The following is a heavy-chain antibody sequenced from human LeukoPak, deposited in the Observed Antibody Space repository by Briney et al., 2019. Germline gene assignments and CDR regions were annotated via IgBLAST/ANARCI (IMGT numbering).Heavy chain of an antibody. CDR3: ATEQVSASAWGFDY. J-gene: IGHJ4*02. V-gene: IGHV4-4*07. CDR2: IHTSGTT. D-gene: IGHD5/OR15-5a*01. Sequence: PSETLSLTCTVSGGSISSYLWSWIRQSAGKRLEWLGRIHTSGTTTYSPSLQSRLTMSVDTSKSQVSLRLTFVTAADTAVYYCATEQVSASAWGFDYWGQGSLVTVSS. CDR1: GGSISSYL.